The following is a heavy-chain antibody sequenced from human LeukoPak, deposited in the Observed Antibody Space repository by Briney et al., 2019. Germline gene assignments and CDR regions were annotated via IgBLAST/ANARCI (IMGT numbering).Heavy chain of an antibody. CDR2: ISAYNGNT. CDR1: GYTFTSYG. V-gene: IGHV1-18*01. J-gene: IGHJ5*02. D-gene: IGHD3-10*01. Sequence: ASVKVSCKASGYTFTSYGISWVRQAPGQGLEWMGWISAYNGNTNYAQKLQGRVTMTTDTSTSTAYMELRSLRSDDTAVCYCARTPPYQYGSGLNWFDPWGQGTLVTVSS. CDR3: ARTPPYQYGSGLNWFDP.